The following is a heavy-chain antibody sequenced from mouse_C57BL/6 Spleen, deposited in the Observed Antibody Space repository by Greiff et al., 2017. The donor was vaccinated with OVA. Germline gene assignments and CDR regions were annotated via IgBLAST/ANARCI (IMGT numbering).Heavy chain of an antibody. Sequence: VKVVESGAELARPGASVKLSCKASGYTFTSYGISWVKQRTGQGLEWIGEIYPRSGNTYYNEKFKGKATLTADKSSSTAYMELRSLTSEDTAVYYCTTNYAGYFDYWGQGTTLTVSS. CDR1: GYTFTSYG. D-gene: IGHD1-1*01. V-gene: IGHV1-81*01. CDR3: TTNYAGYFDY. J-gene: IGHJ2*01. CDR2: IYPRSGNT.